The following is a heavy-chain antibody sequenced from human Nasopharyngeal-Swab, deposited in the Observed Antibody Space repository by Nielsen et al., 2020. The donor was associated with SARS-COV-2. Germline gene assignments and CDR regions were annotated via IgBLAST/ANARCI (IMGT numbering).Heavy chain of an antibody. CDR3: ARGGLLYYYDSSGYFFLDY. D-gene: IGHD3-22*01. J-gene: IGHJ4*02. CDR2: INAGNGNT. CDR1: GGCFTCYA. Sequence: SATVYCSACGGCFTCYAMHWARQAPGQRLEWMGWINAGNGNTKYSQKFQGRVTITRDTSASTAYMELSSLRSEDTAVYYCARGGLLYYYDSSGYFFLDYWGQGTLVTVSS. V-gene: IGHV1-3*01.